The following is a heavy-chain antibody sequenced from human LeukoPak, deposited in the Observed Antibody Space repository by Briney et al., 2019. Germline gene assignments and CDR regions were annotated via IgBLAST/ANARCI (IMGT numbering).Heavy chain of an antibody. CDR1: GYTFTSYD. CDR2: MNPNSGNT. J-gene: IGHJ5*02. D-gene: IGHD3-3*01. V-gene: IGHV1-8*01. CDR3: ARGVRFLEWLLNRNWSDP. Sequence: ASVKVSCKASGYTFTSYDINWVRQATGQGLEWMGWMNPNSGNTGYAQKFQGRVTMTRNTSISTAYMELSSLRSEDTAVYYCARGVRFLEWLLNRNWSDPWGQGTLVTVSS.